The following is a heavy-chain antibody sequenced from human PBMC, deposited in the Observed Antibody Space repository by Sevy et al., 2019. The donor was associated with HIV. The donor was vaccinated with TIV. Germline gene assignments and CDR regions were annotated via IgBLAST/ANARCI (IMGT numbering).Heavy chain of an antibody. D-gene: IGHD7-27*01. CDR1: GDTFSTYG. CDR3: AREGGVATTGDHDAFDI. Sequence: ASVKVSCKASGDTFSTYGLSWVRQAPGQGLEWRGGIIPIFGTPNDAQKFQGRVTITADESASTAYMELSSLRSEDTALYYCAREGGVATTGDHDAFDIWCHGTLVTVSS. J-gene: IGHJ3*02. CDR2: IIPIFGTP. V-gene: IGHV1-69*13.